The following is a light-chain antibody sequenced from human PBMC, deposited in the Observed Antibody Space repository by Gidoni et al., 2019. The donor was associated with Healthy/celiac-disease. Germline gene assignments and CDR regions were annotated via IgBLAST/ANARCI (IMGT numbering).Light chain of an antibody. V-gene: IGLV2-14*03. J-gene: IGLJ1*01. Sequence: QSALTQPASVSGSPGPSITISCTGTSSDVGGYNYVSWYQQHPGKAPKLMIYDVSNRPSGVSNRFSGSKSGNTASLTISGLQAEDEADYYCSSYTSSSTLGYVFGTGTKVTVL. CDR2: DVS. CDR3: SSYTSSSTLGYV. CDR1: SSDVGGYNY.